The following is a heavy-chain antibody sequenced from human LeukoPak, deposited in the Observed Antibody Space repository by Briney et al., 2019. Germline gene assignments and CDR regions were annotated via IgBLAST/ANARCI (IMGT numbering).Heavy chain of an antibody. V-gene: IGHV3-23*01. J-gene: IGHJ4*02. CDR3: AKASSGWDFDY. CDR2: ISGSGGST. D-gene: IGHD6-19*01. CDR1: RFTFSSYA. Sequence: PGGSLRLSYAASRFTFSSYAMSWVRQAPGKGPEWVSAISGSGGSTYYADSVKGRFTISRDNSKNTLYLQMNSLRAEDTAVYYCAKASSGWDFDYWGQGTLVTVSS.